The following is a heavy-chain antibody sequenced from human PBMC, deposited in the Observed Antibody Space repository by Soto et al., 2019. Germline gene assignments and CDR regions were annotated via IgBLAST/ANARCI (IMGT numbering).Heavy chain of an antibody. CDR2: ISYDGSNS. CDR3: AGGDNYYALGV. Sequence: QLQLVESGGGVVQPGRSLRLSCAASASTFSNYIMHWVRQAPGKGLEWVAFISYDGSNSNYADFVEGRFTISRDNPKNMLYLQLSSLRPDDTAVYYCAGGDNYYALGVWRQGTTVTVSS. D-gene: IGHD2-21*01. V-gene: IGHV3-30*04. CDR1: ASTFSNYI. J-gene: IGHJ6*02.